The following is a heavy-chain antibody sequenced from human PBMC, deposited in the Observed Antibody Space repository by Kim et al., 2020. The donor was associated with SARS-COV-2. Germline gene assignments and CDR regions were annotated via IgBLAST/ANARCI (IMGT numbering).Heavy chain of an antibody. D-gene: IGHD3-10*01. CDR3: AKDKGGSGSYSSEHYYFDY. V-gene: IGHV3-30*18. J-gene: IGHJ4*02. Sequence: GGSLRLSCAASGFTFSSYGMHWVRQAPGKGLEWVAVISYDGSNKYYADSVKGRFTISRDNSKNTLYLQMNSLRAEDTAVYYCAKDKGGSGSYSSEHYYFDYWGQGTLVTVSS. CDR1: GFTFSSYG. CDR2: ISYDGSNK.